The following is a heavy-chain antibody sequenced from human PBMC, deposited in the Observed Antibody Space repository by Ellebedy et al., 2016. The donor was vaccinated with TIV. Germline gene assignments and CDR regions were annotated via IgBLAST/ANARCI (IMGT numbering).Heavy chain of an antibody. D-gene: IGHD1-7*01. Sequence: PGGSLRLSCEASGFIFSSYTMNWVRQAPGKGLEWVSYIDSSSSTIYYADSVRGRFTISRDNAKNSLYLQMNSLRVEDTALYYCAKDISGGIITGTTLADYYGMDVWGQGTTVTVSS. J-gene: IGHJ6*02. CDR3: AKDISGGIITGTTLADYYGMDV. CDR2: IDSSSSTI. CDR1: GFIFSSYT. V-gene: IGHV3-48*01.